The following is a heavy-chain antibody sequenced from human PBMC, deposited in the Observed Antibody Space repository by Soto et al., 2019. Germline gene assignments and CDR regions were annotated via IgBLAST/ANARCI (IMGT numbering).Heavy chain of an antibody. Sequence: PSETLSLTCTVSGGSISSGGYYWSWIRQHPGKGLEWIGYIYYSGSTYYNPSLKSRVTISADTSKNQFSLKLSSVTAADTAVYYCARALSQGIVVVPAAIPWFDPWGQGTLVTVSS. CDR2: IYYSGST. V-gene: IGHV4-31*03. CDR1: GGSISSGGYY. D-gene: IGHD2-2*01. J-gene: IGHJ5*02. CDR3: ARALSQGIVVVPAAIPWFDP.